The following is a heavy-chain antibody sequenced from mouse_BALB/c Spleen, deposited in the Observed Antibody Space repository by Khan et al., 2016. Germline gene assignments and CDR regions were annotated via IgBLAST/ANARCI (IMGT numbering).Heavy chain of an antibody. CDR2: IDPENGNT. CDR1: GFNIKDCY. CDR3: ARGYDGFAY. V-gene: IGHV14-1*02. J-gene: IGHJ3*01. Sequence: VQLQQSGAELVRPGALVKLSCKASGFNIKDCYIHWVKQRPEQGLEWIGWIDPENGNTIYGPQFQDKASITADTSSNTAYLQLSSLTSEDTAVYYCARGYDGFAYWGPGTLVTVSA. D-gene: IGHD2-2*01.